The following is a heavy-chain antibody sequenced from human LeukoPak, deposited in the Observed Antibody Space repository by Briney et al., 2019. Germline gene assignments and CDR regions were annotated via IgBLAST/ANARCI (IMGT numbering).Heavy chain of an antibody. V-gene: IGHV6-1*01. CDR3: ARDQPGYSSTWYYFDF. CDR1: GDSVSSNNAA. CDR2: TYYRSKWYN. J-gene: IGHJ4*02. Sequence: SQTLSLTCAISGDSVSSNNAAWNWIRQSPSRGLEWLGRTYYRSKWYNDYALSVKSRLTINSDTSKNELSLRLTSVTPEDTAVYYCARDQPGYSSTWYYFDFWGQGILVTVSS. D-gene: IGHD6-13*01.